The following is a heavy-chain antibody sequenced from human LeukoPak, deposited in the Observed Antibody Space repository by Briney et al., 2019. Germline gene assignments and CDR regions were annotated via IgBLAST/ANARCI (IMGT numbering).Heavy chain of an antibody. Sequence: GGSLRLSCAGSGFTFRTYWMHWVRQVPGEGLVWVSRTNEDGSITNYADSVKGRFSISRDNAENTLYLQMNSLRAEDTAVYYCVSFYETYWGRGTLVTVSS. V-gene: IGHV3-74*01. CDR2: TNEDGSIT. J-gene: IGHJ4*02. D-gene: IGHD2/OR15-2a*01. CDR1: GFTFRTYW. CDR3: VSFYETY.